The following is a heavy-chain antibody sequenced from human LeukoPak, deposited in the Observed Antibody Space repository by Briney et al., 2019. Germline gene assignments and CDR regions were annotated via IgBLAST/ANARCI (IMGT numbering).Heavy chain of an antibody. CDR2: IGVYSGDT. J-gene: IGHJ4*02. V-gene: IGHV1-18*01. D-gene: IGHD3-22*01. Sequence: GASVKVSCKASVYTFSSHGISWVRQAPGQGLEWMGWIGVYSGDTKYAQNFQGRVTTTADTPTSTAYMELTSLTSDETAVYYCARDRGPYYYDSSGYRPFDYWGQGTLVTVSS. CDR1: VYTFSSHG. CDR3: ARDRGPYYYDSSGYRPFDY.